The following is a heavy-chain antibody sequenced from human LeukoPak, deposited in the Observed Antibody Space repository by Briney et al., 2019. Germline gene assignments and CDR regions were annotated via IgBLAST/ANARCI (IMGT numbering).Heavy chain of an antibody. CDR2: ISTSGTTE. D-gene: IGHD6-13*01. J-gene: IGHJ6*03. CDR1: GVAFSSYE. V-gene: IGHV3-48*03. Sequence: GGSLRLSCAASGVAFSSYEMNWVRHGPGKGLEWLSHISTSGTTENYANSSKGRFPISRDHPKNSVYRQMNILTSEDTGLYYCARDATTAVGWVYMDVWGKGTTVTVS. CDR3: ARDATTAVGWVYMDV.